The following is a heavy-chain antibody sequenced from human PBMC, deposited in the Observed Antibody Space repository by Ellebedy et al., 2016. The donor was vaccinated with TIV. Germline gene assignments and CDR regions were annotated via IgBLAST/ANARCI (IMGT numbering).Heavy chain of an antibody. Sequence: SETLSLXXTVSGGSISSYYWSWIRQPPGKGLEWIGYIYYSGSTNYNPSLKSRVTISVDTSKNQFSLKLSSVTAADTAVYYCARFLVVAANYYGMDVWGQGTTVTVSS. CDR1: GGSISSYY. CDR2: IYYSGST. J-gene: IGHJ6*02. V-gene: IGHV4-59*01. CDR3: ARFLVVAANYYGMDV. D-gene: IGHD2-15*01.